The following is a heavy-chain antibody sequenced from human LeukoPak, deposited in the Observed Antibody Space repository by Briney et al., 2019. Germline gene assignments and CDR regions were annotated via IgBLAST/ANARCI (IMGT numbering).Heavy chain of an antibody. CDR1: GYTFTNYG. D-gene: IGHD3-3*01. Sequence: ASVTDSCKSSGYTFTNYGISWVRQAPGQRLEWMGLISGYNGKTKGAKKRQGRVTMTTDTATSTAYMEMRSLRYEDTAVYYCARAVGDFWSGYRDFNYWGQGTVVIVSA. CDR2: ISGYNGKT. V-gene: IGHV1-18*01. CDR3: ARAVGDFWSGYRDFNY. J-gene: IGHJ4*02.